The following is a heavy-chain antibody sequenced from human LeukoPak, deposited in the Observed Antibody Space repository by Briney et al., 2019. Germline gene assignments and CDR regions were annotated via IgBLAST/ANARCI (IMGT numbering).Heavy chain of an antibody. CDR3: AKSMYNWNDLDAFDI. V-gene: IGHV3-9*01. D-gene: IGHD1-1*01. CDR1: GFSFEDFA. CDR2: ISWNSFSI. Sequence: GRSLRLSCAASGFSFEDFAMYWVRQAPGKGLEWVSGISWNSFSIGYADFVKGRFTISRDNGKNSLYLQMSSLRGEDTALYYCAKSMYNWNDLDAFDIWGQGTMVTVSS. J-gene: IGHJ3*02.